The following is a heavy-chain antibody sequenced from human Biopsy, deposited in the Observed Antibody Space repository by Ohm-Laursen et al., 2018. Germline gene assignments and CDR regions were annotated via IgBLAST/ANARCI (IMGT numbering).Heavy chain of an antibody. J-gene: IGHJ4*02. Sequence: SGTLSLTCEVYGKTFSDYYWTWIRQHPGTGLEWIGYILYSGNTLYNPSLKSRLTISVDTSRNQFSLKLTSVTAADTALYYCTRAGGGKIYGLWGQGTLVTVSS. D-gene: IGHD3-16*01. CDR2: ILYSGNT. CDR3: TRAGGGKIYGL. V-gene: IGHV4-34*12. CDR1: GKTFSDYY.